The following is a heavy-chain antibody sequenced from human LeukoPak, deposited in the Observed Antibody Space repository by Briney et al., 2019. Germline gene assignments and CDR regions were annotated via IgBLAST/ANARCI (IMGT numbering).Heavy chain of an antibody. J-gene: IGHJ4*02. V-gene: IGHV4-39*07. CDR2: IYYSGST. CDR3: AREASSESFFDY. D-gene: IGHD6-6*01. Sequence: PSETLSLTCTVSGGSISSSSYYWGWIRQPPGKGLEWIGSIYYSGSTYYNPSLKSRVTISVDTSKNQFSLRLTSVTAADTAVYYCAREASSESFFDYWGQGTLVTVSS. CDR1: GGSISSSSYY.